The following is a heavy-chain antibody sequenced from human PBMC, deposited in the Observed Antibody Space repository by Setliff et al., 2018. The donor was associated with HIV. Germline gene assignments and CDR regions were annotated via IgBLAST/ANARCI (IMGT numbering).Heavy chain of an antibody. CDR1: GLLFTNAW. J-gene: IGHJ3*01. CDR3: ARDSAYAFDV. CDR2: ISWNSGSI. V-gene: IGHV3-9*01. Sequence: GGSLRLSCAASGLLFTNAWMSWVRQAPGKGLEWVSGISWNSGSIGYADSVKGRFTISGDNAKTSLYLQMNSLRAEDTAMYYCARDSAYAFDVWGQGTMVT.